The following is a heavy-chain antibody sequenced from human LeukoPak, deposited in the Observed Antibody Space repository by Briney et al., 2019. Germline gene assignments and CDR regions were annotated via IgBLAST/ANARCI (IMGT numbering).Heavy chain of an antibody. D-gene: IGHD2-21*02. J-gene: IGHJ4*02. Sequence: SVKVSCKASGYTFTSYYIHWVRQAPGQGLEWMGGIIPIFGTANYAQKFQGRVTITADESTSTAYMELSSLRSEDTAVYYCAGGSDHIVVVTAITYWGQGTLVTVSS. CDR2: IIPIFGTA. CDR3: AGGSDHIVVVTAITY. CDR1: GYTFTSYY. V-gene: IGHV1-69*13.